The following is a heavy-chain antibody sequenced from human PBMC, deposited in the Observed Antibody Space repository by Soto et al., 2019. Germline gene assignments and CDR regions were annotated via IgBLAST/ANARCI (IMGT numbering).Heavy chain of an antibody. J-gene: IGHJ4*02. CDR1: GFTFSNYE. Sequence: PXGSLRLSCAVSGFTFSNYEMNWVRQAPGKGLEWISYISTSGTTIYYADSVKGRFTISRDNAKSSLYLQMNSLRVEDTAVYYCARFDGASRGYWGQGTLVTVSS. V-gene: IGHV3-48*03. D-gene: IGHD3-10*01. CDR2: ISTSGTTI. CDR3: ARFDGASRGY.